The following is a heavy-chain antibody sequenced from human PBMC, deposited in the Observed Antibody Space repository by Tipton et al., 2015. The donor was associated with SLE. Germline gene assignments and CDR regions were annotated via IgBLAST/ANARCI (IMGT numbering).Heavy chain of an antibody. CDR3: TRESGGTAGNH. CDR2: IYYSGST. J-gene: IGHJ5*02. CDR1: GGSISYYY. V-gene: IGHV4-59*12. Sequence: LRLSCNVSGGSISYYYWSWIRQPPGKGLEWIGYIYYSGSTYYNPSLESRVTISVDRSKNQFSLKLISVTAADTAVYYCTRESGGTAGNHWGQGTLVTVSS. D-gene: IGHD1-7*01.